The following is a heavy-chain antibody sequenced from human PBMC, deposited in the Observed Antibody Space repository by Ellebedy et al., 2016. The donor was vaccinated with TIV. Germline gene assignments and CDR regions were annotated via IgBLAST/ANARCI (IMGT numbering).Heavy chain of an antibody. CDR2: ISSYNDNA. J-gene: IGHJ4*02. Sequence: AASVKVSCKASGYTFTTYVIYWVRQAPGQGLEWMGWISSYNDNANYPQSLQGRVTMTTDTSTSTAYMELRSLRSDDTAVYYCARAYVGATSGPFDYWGQGTLVTVSS. D-gene: IGHD1-26*01. CDR1: GYTFTTYV. V-gene: IGHV1-18*01. CDR3: ARAYVGATSGPFDY.